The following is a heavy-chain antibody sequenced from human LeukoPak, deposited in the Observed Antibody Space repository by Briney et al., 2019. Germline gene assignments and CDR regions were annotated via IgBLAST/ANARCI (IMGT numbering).Heavy chain of an antibody. V-gene: IGHV3-23*01. J-gene: IGHJ4*02. CDR1: GFTFSSYA. CDR2: ISGSGGST. CDR3: ARDPGGAKPNYFDY. D-gene: IGHD4/OR15-4a*01. Sequence: GGSLRLSCAASGFTFSSYAMSWVRQAPGKGLEWVSAISGSGGSTYYADSVKGRFTISRDNSKNTLYLQMNSLRPEDTAVYYCARDPGGAKPNYFDYWGQGTLVTVSS.